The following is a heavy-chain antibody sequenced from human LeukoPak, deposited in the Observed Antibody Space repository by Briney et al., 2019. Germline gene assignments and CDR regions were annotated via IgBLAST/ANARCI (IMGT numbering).Heavy chain of an antibody. CDR2: INHSGST. CDR3: ARHIYGSGSYYYPNYYYYYMDV. Sequence: PSETLSLTCTVSGGSISSYYWSWIRQPPGKGLEWIGEINHSGSTNYNPSLKSRVTISVDTSKNQFSLKLSSVTAADTAVYYCARHIYGSGSYYYPNYYYYYMDVWGKGTTVTISS. D-gene: IGHD3-10*01. J-gene: IGHJ6*03. V-gene: IGHV4-34*01. CDR1: GGSISSYY.